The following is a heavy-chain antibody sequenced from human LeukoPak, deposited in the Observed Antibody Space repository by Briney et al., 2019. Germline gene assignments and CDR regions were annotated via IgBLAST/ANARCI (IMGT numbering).Heavy chain of an antibody. CDR2: ISYDGSNK. J-gene: IGHJ4*02. Sequence: GGSLRLSCAASGFTFSSYAMHWVRQAPGKGLEWVAVISYDGSNKYYADSVKGRFTISRDNSKNTLYLQMNSLRAEDTAVYYCARGAHWQQLPRGFDYWGQGTLVTVSS. CDR1: GFTFSSYA. D-gene: IGHD6-13*01. CDR3: ARGAHWQQLPRGFDY. V-gene: IGHV3-30*04.